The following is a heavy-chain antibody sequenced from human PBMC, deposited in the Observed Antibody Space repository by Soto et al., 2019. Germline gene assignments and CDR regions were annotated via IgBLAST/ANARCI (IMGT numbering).Heavy chain of an antibody. V-gene: IGHV3-11*01. CDR3: ARDNPGGTKVNIDYMDV. D-gene: IGHD1-7*01. J-gene: IGHJ6*03. CDR1: GFTFSDYY. CDR2: ISSSGSTI. Sequence: PGGSLRLSFAASGFTFSDYYMSWIRQAPGKGLERVSYISSSGSTIYYADSVKGRFTISRDNAKNSLYLQMNSLRAEDTAVYYCARDNPGGTKVNIDYMDVWWKGTTVTVSS.